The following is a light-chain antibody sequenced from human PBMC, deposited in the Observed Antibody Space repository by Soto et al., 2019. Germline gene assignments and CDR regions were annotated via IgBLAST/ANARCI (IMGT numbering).Light chain of an antibody. CDR3: QQYKSWPPIT. CDR2: GAS. J-gene: IGKJ5*01. CDR1: QSLNTD. V-gene: IGKV3-15*01. Sequence: EILMTQSPDSLSVSPGETATLSCRASQSLNTDLAWYQQKPGQAPRLLFYGASTRATGISTRFSGGGSGTEFHLTIRGLQSDASEVYCCQQYKSWPPITFGQGTRLE.